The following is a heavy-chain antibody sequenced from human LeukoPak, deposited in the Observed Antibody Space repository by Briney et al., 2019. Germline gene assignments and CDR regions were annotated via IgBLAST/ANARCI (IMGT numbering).Heavy chain of an antibody. D-gene: IGHD6-13*01. Sequence: SETLSLTCTVSGGSISSYYWSWIRQPPGKGLEWIGYIYYSGSTNYNPPLKSRVTISVDTSKNQFSLKLSSVTAADTAVYYCARYSSSSREDYWGQGTLVTVSS. V-gene: IGHV4-59*08. CDR2: IYYSGST. CDR1: GGSISSYY. CDR3: ARYSSSSREDY. J-gene: IGHJ4*02.